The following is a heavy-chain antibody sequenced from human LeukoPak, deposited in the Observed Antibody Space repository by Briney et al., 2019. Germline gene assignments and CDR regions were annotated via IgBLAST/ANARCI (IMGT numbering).Heavy chain of an antibody. CDR2: IIPIFGTA. D-gene: IGHD2-2*01. Sequence: RGASVNVSCTASGGTFSSYAISWVRQAPGQGLEWMGGIIPIFGTANYAQKFQGRVTITADESTSTAYMELSSLRSEDTAVYYCARIVVPAATNNWFDPWGQGTLVTVSS. V-gene: IGHV1-69*13. J-gene: IGHJ5*02. CDR3: ARIVVPAATNNWFDP. CDR1: GGTFSSYA.